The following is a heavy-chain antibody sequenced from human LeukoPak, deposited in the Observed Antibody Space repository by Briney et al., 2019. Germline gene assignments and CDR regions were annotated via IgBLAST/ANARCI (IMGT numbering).Heavy chain of an antibody. J-gene: IGHJ4*02. V-gene: IGHV3-48*02. CDR1: GFTFSSYS. CDR3: ARVPKMYSSSWYYFDY. D-gene: IGHD6-13*01. CDR2: ISSSSSTI. Sequence: GGSLRLSCAASGFTFSSYSMNWVRQAPEKGLEWVSYISSSSSTIYYADSVKGRFTISRDNAKNSLYLQMNSLRDEDTAVYYCARVPKMYSSSWYYFDYWGQGTLVTVSS.